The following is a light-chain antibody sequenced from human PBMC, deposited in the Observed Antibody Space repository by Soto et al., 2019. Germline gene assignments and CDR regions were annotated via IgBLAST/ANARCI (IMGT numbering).Light chain of an antibody. J-gene: IGKJ4*01. Sequence: DIQMTQSPSSLSASVGDRVTITCRASQSIRTYLNWYQQKPGKAPKFLIYAASRLQSGVLSRFSGSCSGTDFTLNISSLQPEDCATYYCQQCFSTPLTFGGGTKVDIK. CDR3: QQCFSTPLT. CDR1: QSIRTY. CDR2: AAS. V-gene: IGKV1-39*01.